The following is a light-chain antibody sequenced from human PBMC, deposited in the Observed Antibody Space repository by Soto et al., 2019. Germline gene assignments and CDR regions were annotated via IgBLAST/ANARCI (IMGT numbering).Light chain of an antibody. Sequence: DIQMTQSPSSLSASVGDRVTITCRASQSISSYLNWYQQKPGKAPKLLIYAASRLQSGVPSRFSGSGSGTDFTLTISSRQPEDCVTYECHQSYSTPRPFGEGTKVELK. CDR2: AAS. CDR3: HQSYSTPRP. CDR1: QSISSY. J-gene: IGKJ1*01. V-gene: IGKV1-39*01.